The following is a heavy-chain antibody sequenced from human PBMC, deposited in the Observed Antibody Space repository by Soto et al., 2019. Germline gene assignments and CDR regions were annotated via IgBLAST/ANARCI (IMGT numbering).Heavy chain of an antibody. CDR2: IFYSGYN. CDR3: ARLNPIVVVPTPMGWFDL. CDR1: GDNSSIGGYY. D-gene: IGHD2-2*01. Sequence: TLSLNCTDSGDNSSIGGYYWSWIRQSPGKGLEWIGYIFYSGYNYYNPSLKSRLSMSVDTSKNQFSLRLTSVTAADTAVYFCARLNPIVVVPTPMGWFDLWGQGTLVTVSS. J-gene: IGHJ5*02. V-gene: IGHV4-31*03.